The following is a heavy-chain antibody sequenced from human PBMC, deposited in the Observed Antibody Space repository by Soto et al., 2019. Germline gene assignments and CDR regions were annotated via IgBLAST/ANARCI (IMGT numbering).Heavy chain of an antibody. V-gene: IGHV3-48*03. J-gene: IGHJ4*02. Sequence: WGSLRLSCAASGFTFSSYEINCCRHAPFKTLEWVSYISSAGDSSYYADSVKSRFTISRDNAKNSLYLQMSSLRVEDTAVYYCARVYCSTTTCHVQAFDSWGQGTLVTVSS. CDR2: ISSAGDSS. D-gene: IGHD2-2*01. CDR3: ARVYCSTTTCHVQAFDS. CDR1: GFTFSSYE.